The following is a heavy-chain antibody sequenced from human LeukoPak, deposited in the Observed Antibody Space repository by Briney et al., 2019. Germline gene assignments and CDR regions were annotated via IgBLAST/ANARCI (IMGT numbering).Heavy chain of an antibody. CDR2: INHSGST. CDR1: GGSFSGYY. Sequence: PSETLSLTCAVYGGSFSGYYWSWIRQPPGKGLEWIGEINHSGSTNYNPSLKSRVTISVETSKNEFSLKLSSVTAADTAVYYCARVSGAARAYYYYGMDVWGQGTTVTVSS. J-gene: IGHJ6*02. D-gene: IGHD6-6*01. V-gene: IGHV4-34*01. CDR3: ARVSGAARAYYYYGMDV.